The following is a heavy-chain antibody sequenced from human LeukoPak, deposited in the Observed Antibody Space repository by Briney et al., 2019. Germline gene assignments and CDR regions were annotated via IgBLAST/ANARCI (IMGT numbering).Heavy chain of an antibody. CDR3: ARDLAYGDYYYYGMDV. CDR1: GGTFSSYA. J-gene: IGHJ6*04. V-gene: IGHV1-69*06. D-gene: IGHD4-17*01. Sequence: GASVKVSCKASGGTFSSYAINWVRQAPGRGLEWMGGIIPISATANYAQRFQGRVTITADKSTNTAYMELSSLRSEDTAVYYCARDLAYGDYYYYGMDVWGKGTTVTVSS. CDR2: IIPISATA.